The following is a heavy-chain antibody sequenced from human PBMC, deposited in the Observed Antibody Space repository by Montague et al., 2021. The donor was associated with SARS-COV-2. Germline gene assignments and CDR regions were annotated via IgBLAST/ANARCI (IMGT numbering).Heavy chain of an antibody. J-gene: IGHJ6*02. V-gene: IGHV3-66*01. CDR1: GFTVSSNY. Sequence: SLRLSCAASGFTVSSNYMNWVRQAPGKGLEWVSVIYSGGSTHYADSVKGRFTISRDNSKNTLYLQMNSLRAEDTAVYYCARNEGSKYSSGWYYYYYGMDVWGQGTTVTVSS. D-gene: IGHD6-19*01. CDR3: ARNEGSKYSSGWYYYYYGMDV. CDR2: IYSGGST.